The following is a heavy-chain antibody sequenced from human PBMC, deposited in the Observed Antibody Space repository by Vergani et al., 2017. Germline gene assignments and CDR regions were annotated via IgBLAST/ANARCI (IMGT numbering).Heavy chain of an antibody. V-gene: IGHV3-66*02. J-gene: IGHJ4*01. Sequence: VELLESGGGLAQPGGSLRVSCSASGFRVTTYYMSWVRQAPGKGLEWVSVIKSDGRTSYAESVRGRFTISRDTSRNAVYLQMNILRVEDTGVYYCTRSECSGTTCYGNYFDLWGRGILVTVSS. CDR2: IKSDGRT. CDR3: TRSECSGTTCYGNYFDL. D-gene: IGHD2-15*01. CDR1: GFRVTTYY.